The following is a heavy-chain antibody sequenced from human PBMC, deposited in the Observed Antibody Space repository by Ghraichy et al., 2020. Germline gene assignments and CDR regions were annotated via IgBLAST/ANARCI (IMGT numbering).Heavy chain of an antibody. CDR2: IHYSGNA. J-gene: IGHJ4*02. V-gene: IGHV4-39*01. Sequence: SETLSLTCTVSDGSINNDNYYWGWIRQPPGKGLEWIGSIHYSGNAYYNPSLKSRVTLSVDTSKNQLSLKLSSLTTADTAVYYCARRSSGPPHFDYWGQGTLVTVSS. CDR1: DGSINNDNYY. CDR3: ARRSSGPPHFDY. D-gene: IGHD6-19*01.